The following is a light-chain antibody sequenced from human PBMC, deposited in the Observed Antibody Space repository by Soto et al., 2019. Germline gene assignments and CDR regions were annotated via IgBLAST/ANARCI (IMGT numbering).Light chain of an antibody. CDR3: QQYSTSSRT. V-gene: IGKV1-5*01. J-gene: IGKJ1*01. Sequence: DIRMTQSPSTLSGSVGDRVTITCRASQTVSTWLAWYQQKPGKAPKVMIYDASRLENGVPPRFSGSGSGTEFTLTISSLQPDDFATYYCQQYSTSSRTSGLGTKVDIK. CDR2: DAS. CDR1: QTVSTW.